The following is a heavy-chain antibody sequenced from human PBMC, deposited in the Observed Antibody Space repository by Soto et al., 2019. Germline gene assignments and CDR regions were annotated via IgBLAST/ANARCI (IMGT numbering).Heavy chain of an antibody. D-gene: IGHD3-22*01. CDR3: ARGSVDTVDSSGFYEY. V-gene: IGHV4-34*01. CDR2: SNHSGGN. CDR1: GGPFSAYY. Sequence: SETLSLTCAVYGGPFSAYYWSWIRQPPGKGLEWIGESNHSGGNSYNPSLKSRVTISVDTSKSQFSLKLTSVTAADMAVYYYARGSVDTVDSSGFYEYWGRGTPVTVS. J-gene: IGHJ4*02.